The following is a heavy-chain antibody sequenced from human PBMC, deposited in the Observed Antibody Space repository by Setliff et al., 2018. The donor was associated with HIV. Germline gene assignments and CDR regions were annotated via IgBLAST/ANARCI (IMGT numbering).Heavy chain of an antibody. CDR3: VRHTRDTSLAHYYYHIDV. D-gene: IGHD5-18*01. CDR2: VHNSGGT. V-gene: IGHV4-39*01. Sequence: SETLSLTCTVSGGSISTNSYYWGWIRQSPGKGLEWVGNVHNSGGTNYNPSLKSRVSISVDTSKNQFSLNVNSVTAPDTAVYYCVRHTRDTSLAHYYYHIDVWGKGTTVTVSS. J-gene: IGHJ6*03. CDR1: GGSISTNSYY.